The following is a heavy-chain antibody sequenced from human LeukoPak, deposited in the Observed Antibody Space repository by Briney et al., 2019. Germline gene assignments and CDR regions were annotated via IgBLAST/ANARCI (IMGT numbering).Heavy chain of an antibody. V-gene: IGHV3-23*01. Sequence: PGGSLRLSCAASRFSFSAYPMGWVRRAPGKGLEWVSGIGASGDVTFHADPVKGRFTISRDNSKNTLYLQMNSLRAEDTAVYYCAKDIAYSSSWFDYWGQGTLVTVSS. CDR3: AKDIAYSSSWFDY. CDR1: RFSFSAYP. CDR2: IGASGDVT. J-gene: IGHJ4*02. D-gene: IGHD6-13*01.